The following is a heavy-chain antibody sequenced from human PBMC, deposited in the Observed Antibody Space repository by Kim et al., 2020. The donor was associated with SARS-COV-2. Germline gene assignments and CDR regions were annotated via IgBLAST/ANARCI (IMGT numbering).Heavy chain of an antibody. D-gene: IGHD6-13*01. CDR3: ARYSSYSSSLDAFDI. J-gene: IGHJ3*02. V-gene: IGHV4-39*01. Sequence: PPPTSRSTISVDTSKNQFSLKLSAVTAADTAVYYCARYSSYSSSLDAFDIWGQGTMVTVSS.